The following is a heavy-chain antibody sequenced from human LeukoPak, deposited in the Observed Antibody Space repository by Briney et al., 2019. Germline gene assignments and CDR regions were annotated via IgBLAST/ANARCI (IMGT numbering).Heavy chain of an antibody. CDR3: ARDLRRSGYSGYDYYYYGMDV. J-gene: IGHJ6*02. D-gene: IGHD5-12*01. Sequence: SVKVSCKASGGTFISYAISWVRQAPGQGLEWMGGIIPIFGTANYAQKFQGRVTITADESTSTAYMELSSLRSEDTAVYYCARDLRRSGYSGYDYYYYGMDVWGQGTTVTVSS. CDR1: GGTFISYA. CDR2: IIPIFGTA. V-gene: IGHV1-69*13.